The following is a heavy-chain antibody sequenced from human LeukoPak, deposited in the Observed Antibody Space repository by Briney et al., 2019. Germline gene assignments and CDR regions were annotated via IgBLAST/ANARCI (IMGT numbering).Heavy chain of an antibody. Sequence: PSETLSLTCAVYGGSFSAYYWSWIRQPPGKRLEWIGEINHSGSTNYNPSLKSRVTISVDTSKNQFSLKLSSVTAADTAVYYCAKGPELLRAFDYWGQGTLVTVSS. CDR1: GGSFSAYY. D-gene: IGHD1-26*01. CDR3: AKGPELLRAFDY. J-gene: IGHJ4*02. V-gene: IGHV4-34*01. CDR2: INHSGST.